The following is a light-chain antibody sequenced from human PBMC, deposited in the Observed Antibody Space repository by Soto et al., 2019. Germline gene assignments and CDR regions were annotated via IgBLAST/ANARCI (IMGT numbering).Light chain of an antibody. CDR3: CSYAGSRTPLI. V-gene: IGLV2-23*02. CDR2: EVS. CDR1: SSDVGSYNL. J-gene: IGLJ1*01. Sequence: HSALTQAASVSGSPGQSITISCTGTSSDVGSYNLVSWYQQHPGKAPKLMIYEVSKRPSGLSNRFSGSKSGNTASLTISGLQAEDEADYYCCSYAGSRTPLIFGTGTKLTVL.